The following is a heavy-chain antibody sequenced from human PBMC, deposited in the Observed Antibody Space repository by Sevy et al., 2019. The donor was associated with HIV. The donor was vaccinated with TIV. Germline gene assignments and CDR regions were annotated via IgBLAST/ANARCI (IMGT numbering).Heavy chain of an antibody. D-gene: IGHD5-12*01. J-gene: IGHJ4*02. CDR1: GGSINSGGYY. CDR3: ARAPADIVRDSYYFGY. Sequence: SETLSLTCTVSGGSINSGGYYWSWIRQHPGKGLEWIGYIYYSGSDYYNPSLKSRLTISVDTPNKYQFSLKLRSVTAVYTAVYYCARAPADIVRDSYYFGYWGEGTPVSVSS. CDR2: IYYSGSD. V-gene: IGHV4-31*03.